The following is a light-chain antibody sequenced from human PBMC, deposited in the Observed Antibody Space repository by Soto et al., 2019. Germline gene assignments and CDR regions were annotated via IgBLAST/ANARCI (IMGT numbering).Light chain of an antibody. Sequence: EILMTQSPATLSVSPGERVILSCRASQSVGSTLAWYQQKPGQAPRLLIRGASTKTTGVPARFSGSGSGTKFTLAISSLQSDDFAVYYCQQYSTSLTFGGGTTLEIK. J-gene: IGKJ4*02. V-gene: IGKV3-15*01. CDR2: GAS. CDR1: QSVGST. CDR3: QQYSTSLT.